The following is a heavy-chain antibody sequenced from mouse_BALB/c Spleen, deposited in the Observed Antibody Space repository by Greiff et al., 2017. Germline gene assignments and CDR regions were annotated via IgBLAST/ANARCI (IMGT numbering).Heavy chain of an antibody. CDR1: GYSITSDYA. V-gene: IGHV3-2*02. Sequence: VQLKQSGPGLVKPSQSLSLTCTVTGYSITSDYAWNWIRQFPGNKLEWMGYISYSGSTSYNPSLKSRISITRDTSKNQFFLQLNSVTTEDTATYYCAKGEGFAYWGQGTLVTVSA. CDR2: ISYSGST. J-gene: IGHJ3*01. CDR3: AKGEGFAY.